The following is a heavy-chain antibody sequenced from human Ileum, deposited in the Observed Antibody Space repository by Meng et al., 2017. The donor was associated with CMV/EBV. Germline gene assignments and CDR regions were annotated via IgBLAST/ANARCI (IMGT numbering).Heavy chain of an antibody. J-gene: IGHJ4*02. CDR3: AKDAKYCSSTTCAQYFDY. V-gene: IGHV3-33*06. Sequence: IFSSYGMHWVRQAPGKGLEWVAIIWYDGSNKYYADSVKGRFTISRDNSKNTLYLQMNSLTAEDTAVYYCAKDAKYCSSTTCAQYFDYWGQGTLVTVSS. D-gene: IGHD2-2*01. CDR2: IWYDGSNK. CDR1: IFSSYG.